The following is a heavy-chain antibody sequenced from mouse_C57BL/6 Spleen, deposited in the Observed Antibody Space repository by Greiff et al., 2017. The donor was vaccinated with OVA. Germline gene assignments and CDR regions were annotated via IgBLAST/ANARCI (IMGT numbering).Heavy chain of an antibody. CDR2: ISSVSSTI. CDR1: GFTFSDYG. V-gene: IGHV5-17*01. J-gene: IGHJ3*01. D-gene: IGHD1-1*01. CDR3: ARTTVVAPGAY. Sequence: EVKLVESGGGLVKPGGSLKLSCAASGFTFSDYGMHWVRQAPEKGLEWVAYISSVSSTIYYADTVKGRFTISRDNAKNTLFLQMTSLRSEDTAMYYCARTTVVAPGAYWGQGTLVTVSA.